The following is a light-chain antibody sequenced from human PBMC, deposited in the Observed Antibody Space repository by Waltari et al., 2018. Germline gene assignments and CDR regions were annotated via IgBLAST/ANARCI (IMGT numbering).Light chain of an antibody. Sequence: QSVLTQPPSASGTPGQRVTISCSGSSSNIGSNYVYWYQQLPGTAPELLIYRNNQRPSGVPDRFSGSKSGTSASLAISGLRSEDEAHYYCAAWDDSLSGPWVFGGGTKLTVL. V-gene: IGLV1-47*01. CDR1: SSNIGSNY. CDR2: RNN. J-gene: IGLJ3*02. CDR3: AAWDDSLSGPWV.